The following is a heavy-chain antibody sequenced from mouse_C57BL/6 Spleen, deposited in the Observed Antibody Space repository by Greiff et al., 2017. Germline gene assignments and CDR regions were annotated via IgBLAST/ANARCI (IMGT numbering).Heavy chain of an antibody. J-gene: IGHJ2*01. Sequence: EVKLMESGPELVKPGASVKISCKASGYSFTDYNMNWVKQSNGKSLEWIGVINPNYGTTSYNQKFKGKATLTVDQSSSTAYMQLNSLTSEDSAVYYCARSTVGRGYFDYWGQGTTLTVSS. D-gene: IGHD4-1*01. CDR1: GYSFTDYN. CDR2: INPNYGTT. V-gene: IGHV1-39*01. CDR3: ARSTVGRGYFDY.